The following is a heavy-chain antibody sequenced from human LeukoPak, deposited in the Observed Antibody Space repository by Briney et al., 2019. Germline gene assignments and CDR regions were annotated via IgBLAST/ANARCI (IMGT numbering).Heavy chain of an antibody. D-gene: IGHD2-15*01. CDR2: INPNSGGT. V-gene: IGHV1-2*02. Sequence: GASVKVSCKGSGYTFTGYYMHWVRQAPGQGLEWMGWINPNSGGTNYAKKFQGRVTMTRDTSISTTYMELSRLRSDDTAVYYCARVGYCSGGSCYSGTFDYWGQGTLVTVSS. CDR1: GYTFTGYY. J-gene: IGHJ4*02. CDR3: ARVGYCSGGSCYSGTFDY.